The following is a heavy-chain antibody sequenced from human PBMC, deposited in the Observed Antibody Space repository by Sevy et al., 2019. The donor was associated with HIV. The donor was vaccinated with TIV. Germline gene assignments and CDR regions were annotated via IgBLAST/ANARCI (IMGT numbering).Heavy chain of an antibody. V-gene: IGHV3-23*01. CDR3: AKLPSTVMFREKGY. CDR2: ISDSGDTT. D-gene: IGHD3-10*01. J-gene: IGHJ4*02. Sequence: GALRLSCAASGFTFTNYAMNWVRQAPGKGLEWVSGISDSGDTTHYAESVKGRFTIPRDNSKNTVSLQMSSLRAEDTAIYYCAKLPSTVMFREKGYWGQGTRVTVSS. CDR1: GFTFTNYA.